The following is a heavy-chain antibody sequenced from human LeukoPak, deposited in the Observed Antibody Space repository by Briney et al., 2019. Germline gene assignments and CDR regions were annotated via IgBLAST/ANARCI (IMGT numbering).Heavy chain of an antibody. V-gene: IGHV3-7*01. CDR3: ARGMSTVYYYFDY. CDR1: GFTFSSYW. D-gene: IGHD3-10*01. J-gene: IGHJ4*02. CDR2: IKQDGSEK. Sequence: GGSLRLSCAASGFTFSSYWMSWVRQAPGKGLEWVTNIKQDGSEKYYVDSVKGRFTISRDNAKNSLYLQMNSLRAEDTAVYYCARGMSTVYYYFDYWGQGTLVTVSS.